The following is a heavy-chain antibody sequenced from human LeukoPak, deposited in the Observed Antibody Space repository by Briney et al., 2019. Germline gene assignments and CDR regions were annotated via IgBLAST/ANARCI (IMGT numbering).Heavy chain of an antibody. Sequence: GGSLRLSCAASGFTGSSNYMSWVRQAPGKGLECVSVIYSGGRTFYADSVKGRFTISRDNSKNTLYLQMNNLRAEDTAVYYCARLAVAHQVLDYWGQGTLVTVSS. D-gene: IGHD6-19*01. CDR3: ARLAVAHQVLDY. CDR1: GFTGSSNY. V-gene: IGHV3-53*01. J-gene: IGHJ4*02. CDR2: IYSGGRT.